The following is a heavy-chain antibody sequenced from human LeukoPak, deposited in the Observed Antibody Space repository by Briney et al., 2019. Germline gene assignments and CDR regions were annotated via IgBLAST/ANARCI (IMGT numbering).Heavy chain of an antibody. D-gene: IGHD5-18*01. CDR2: ISDRGGYS. V-gene: IGHV3-23*01. CDR3: AKGWLWSTYDY. Sequence: PGGSLRLSCAASGFTVSSNYMSWVRQAPGKGLEWVSGISDRGGYSYYADSVKGRFTFSRDNSKNTLYLQMNSLRAEDTAVYYCAKGWLWSTYDYWGQGTLVTVSS. CDR1: GFTVSSNY. J-gene: IGHJ4*02.